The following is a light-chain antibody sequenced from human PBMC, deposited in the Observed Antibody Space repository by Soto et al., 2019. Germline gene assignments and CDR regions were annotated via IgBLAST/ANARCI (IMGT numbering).Light chain of an antibody. CDR3: GTRDTSLSAVV. Sequence: QSVLTQPPSVSAAPGQKVTISCSGSNSNIGNNDVSWYQQLPGAAPKVLIFENNKRPSEIPDRFSGFKSGTSATLDITGVQTGDEADYYCGTRDTSLSAVVFGGGTKLTVL. CDR2: ENN. CDR1: NSNIGNND. J-gene: IGLJ2*01. V-gene: IGLV1-51*02.